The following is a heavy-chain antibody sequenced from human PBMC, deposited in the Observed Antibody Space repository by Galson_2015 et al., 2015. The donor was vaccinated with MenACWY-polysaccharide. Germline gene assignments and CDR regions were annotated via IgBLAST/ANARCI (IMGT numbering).Heavy chain of an antibody. CDR3: ARDQGSIDYHRYHHCIDV. D-gene: IGHD3-3*02. CDR1: GFTFSSYS. J-gene: IGHJ6*02. V-gene: IGHV3-48*02. CDR2: ISPSGQTK. Sequence: SLRLSCAASGFTFSSYSFHWVRQPPGKGLEWLSYISPSGQTKNYAASVKGRFSVSRDNAKKSLFLQMNSLRDEDTAVYYCARDQGSIDYHRYHHCIDVWSQRTTVAVPS.